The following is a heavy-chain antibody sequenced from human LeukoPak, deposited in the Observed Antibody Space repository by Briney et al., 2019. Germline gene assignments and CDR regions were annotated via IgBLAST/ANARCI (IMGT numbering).Heavy chain of an antibody. CDR3: ARDGIAARRRWYFDL. CDR2: IYYSGST. CDR1: GGSSSSSSYY. V-gene: IGHV4-39*07. D-gene: IGHD6-6*01. J-gene: IGHJ2*01. Sequence: PSETLSLTRTVSGGSSSSSSYYWGWIRQPPGKGLEWIGSIYYSGSTYYNPSLKSRVTMSVDTSKNQFSLKLSSVTAADTAVYYCARDGIAARRRWYFDLWGRGTLVTVSS.